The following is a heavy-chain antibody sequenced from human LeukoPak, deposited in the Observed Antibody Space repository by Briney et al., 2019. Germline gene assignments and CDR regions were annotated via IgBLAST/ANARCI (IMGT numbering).Heavy chain of an antibody. D-gene: IGHD3-3*01. J-gene: IGHJ4*02. CDR2: ISSSGSTI. CDR3: AREYDFWSGYYREGDY. V-gene: IGHV3-11*04. CDR1: GFTFSDYY. Sequence: PGGPLRLSCAASGFTFSDYYMSWIRQAPGKGLEWVSYISSSGSTIYYADSVKGRFTISRDNAKNSLYLQMNSLRAEDTAVYYCAREYDFWSGYYREGDYWGQGTLVTVSS.